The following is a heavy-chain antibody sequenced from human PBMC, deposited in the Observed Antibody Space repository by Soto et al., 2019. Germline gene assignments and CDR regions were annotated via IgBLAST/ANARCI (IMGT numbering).Heavy chain of an antibody. V-gene: IGHV1-18*01. D-gene: IGHD5-12*01. J-gene: IGHJ4*02. CDR1: GYTFTSYG. Sequence: GPSVKVSCKASGYTFTSYGFSWVRQAPGQGLEWMGWISAYNGNTNYAQKLQGRVTMTTDTSTSTAYMELRSLRSDDTAVYYCARVQVATIEMTFDYWGQGTLVTVSS. CDR3: ARVQVATIEMTFDY. CDR2: ISAYNGNT.